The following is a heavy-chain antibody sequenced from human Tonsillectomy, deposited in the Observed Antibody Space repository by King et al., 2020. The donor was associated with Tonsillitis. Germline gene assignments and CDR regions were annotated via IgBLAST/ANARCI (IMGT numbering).Heavy chain of an antibody. CDR3: ARSGWSSGTTGCYGMDV. J-gene: IGHJ6*02. D-gene: IGHD6-19*01. V-gene: IGHV4-34*01. CDR2: INHSRST. CDR1: GGSFSGYY. Sequence: VQLQQWGAGLLKPSETLSLTCAVYGGSFSGYYWSWIRQPPGKGLEWIGEINHSRSTNYNPSLKSRVTLSVDTAKNQFSLELSSVTAADTAVYYCARSGWSSGTTGCYGMDVWGQGPTVPVSS.